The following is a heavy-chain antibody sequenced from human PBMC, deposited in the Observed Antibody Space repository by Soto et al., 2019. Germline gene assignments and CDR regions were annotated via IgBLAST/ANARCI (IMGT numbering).Heavy chain of an antibody. Sequence: QVQLVQSGAEVKKPGASVKVSCKASGYTFTSYGISWVRQAPGQGLEWMGWISAYNGNTKYAQKLQGRVTMTTDTPTSRAYRELRSLRCNDTAVYYCARGDGWEPLDYWGQGTLVTVSS. J-gene: IGHJ4*02. CDR3: ARGDGWEPLDY. V-gene: IGHV1-18*01. D-gene: IGHD1-26*01. CDR2: ISAYNGNT. CDR1: GYTFTSYG.